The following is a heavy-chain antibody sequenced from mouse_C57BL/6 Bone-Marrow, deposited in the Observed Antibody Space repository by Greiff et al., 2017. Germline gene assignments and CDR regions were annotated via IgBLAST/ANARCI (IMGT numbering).Heavy chain of an antibody. CDR2: IYPRDGST. V-gene: IGHV1-85*01. CDR1: GYAFSSSW. J-gene: IGHJ1*03. Sequence: QVQLQQSGPELVKPGASVKISCKASGYAFSSSWMNWVKQRPGKGLEWIGWIYPRDGSTKYNEKFKGKATLTVDTSSSTAYMELHSLTSEDSAVYFCARDYGSSYWYFDVWGTGTTVTVSS. D-gene: IGHD1-1*01. CDR3: ARDYGSSYWYFDV.